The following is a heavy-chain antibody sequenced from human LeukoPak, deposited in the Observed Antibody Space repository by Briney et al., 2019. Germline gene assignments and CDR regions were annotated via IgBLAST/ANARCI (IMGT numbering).Heavy chain of an antibody. CDR1: GGSISSYY. D-gene: IGHD3-16*01. Sequence: SETLSLTCTVSGGSISSYYWSWIRQPPGKGLEWIGYIYYSGSTNYNPSLKSRVTISVDTSKNQFSLKLSSVTAADTAVYYCAGLMITPHWGQGTLVTVSS. V-gene: IGHV4-59*01. CDR2: IYYSGST. J-gene: IGHJ4*02. CDR3: AGLMITPH.